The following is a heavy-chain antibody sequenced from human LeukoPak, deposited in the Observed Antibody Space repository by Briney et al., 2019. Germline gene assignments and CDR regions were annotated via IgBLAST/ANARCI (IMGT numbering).Heavy chain of an antibody. J-gene: IGHJ3*02. D-gene: IGHD6-25*01. CDR2: ISSSSSTI. Sequence: GGSLRLSCAASGFTFSSHSMNWVRQAPGKGLEWVSYISSSSSTIYYADSVKGRFTISRDNAKNSLYLQMNSLRAEDTAVYYCAREALLSGAFDIWGQGTMVTVSS. CDR1: GFTFSSHS. V-gene: IGHV3-48*01. CDR3: AREALLSGAFDI.